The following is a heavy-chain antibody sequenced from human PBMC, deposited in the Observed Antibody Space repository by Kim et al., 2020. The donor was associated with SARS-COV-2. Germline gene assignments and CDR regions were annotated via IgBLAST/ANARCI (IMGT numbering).Heavy chain of an antibody. Sequence: GGSLRRSCAASGFTFSSYAMSWVRQAPGKGLEWVSAISGSGGSTYDADSVKGRFTSSRDNSKNTRDLQMNSLRAEDTAVDYWAKAPGGTTGPNSDEGGQG. CDR2: ISGSGGST. V-gene: IGHV3-23*01. J-gene: IGHJ1*01. D-gene: IGHD4-17*01. CDR1: GFTFSSYA. CDR3: AKAPGGTTGPNSDE.